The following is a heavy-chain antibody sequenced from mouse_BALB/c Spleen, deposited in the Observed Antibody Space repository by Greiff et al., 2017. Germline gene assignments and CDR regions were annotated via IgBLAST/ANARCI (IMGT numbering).Heavy chain of an antibody. CDR1: GFTFSSYG. CDR3: ARKAPGAMDY. Sequence: EVQLVESGGGLVQPGGSLKLSCAASGFTFSSYGMSWVRQTPDKRLELVATINSNGGSTYYPDSVKGRFTISRDNAKNTLYLQMSSLRSEDTAMYYCARKAPGAMDYWGQGTSVTVSS. CDR2: INSNGGST. J-gene: IGHJ4*01. V-gene: IGHV5-6-3*01.